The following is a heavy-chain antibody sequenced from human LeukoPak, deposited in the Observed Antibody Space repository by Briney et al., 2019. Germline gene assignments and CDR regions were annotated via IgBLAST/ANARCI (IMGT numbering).Heavy chain of an antibody. D-gene: IGHD3-3*01. J-gene: IGHJ6*02. Sequence: GESLKISCKGSGYSFTSYWISWVRQMPGKGLEWMGRIDPSDSYTNYSPSFQGHVTISADKSISIAYLQWSSLKASDTAMYYCASTYYDFWSGSENIYYYYGMDVWGQGTTVTVSS. CDR3: ASTYYDFWSGSENIYYYYGMDV. CDR2: IDPSDSYT. CDR1: GYSFTSYW. V-gene: IGHV5-10-1*01.